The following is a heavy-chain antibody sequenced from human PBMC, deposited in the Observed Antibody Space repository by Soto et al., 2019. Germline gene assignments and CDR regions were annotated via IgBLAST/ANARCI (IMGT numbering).Heavy chain of an antibody. Sequence: GGSLRLSCEASGFTFSSYGMHWVRQAPGKGLEWLAVIWYDGSKKHYGDSVKGRFTISRDNSKNTMYLEMNSLRAEDTAVYYCARRVNYFDPWGQGTLVTVSS. J-gene: IGHJ4*02. CDR3: ARRVNYFDP. V-gene: IGHV3-33*01. CDR2: IWYDGSKK. CDR1: GFTFSSYG.